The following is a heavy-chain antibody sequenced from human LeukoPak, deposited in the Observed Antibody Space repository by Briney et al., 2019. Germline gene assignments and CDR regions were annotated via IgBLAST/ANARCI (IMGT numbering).Heavy chain of an antibody. D-gene: IGHD6-19*01. V-gene: IGHV3-30*01. CDR1: GFTFSTYV. J-gene: IGHJ6*02. Sequence: GSLRLSCAASGFTFSTYVMHWVRQAPGKGLQWVAVILYDGSNKYYADSVKGRFIISRDNSKNTLYLQMNSLTAEDTAVYYCARVVAGSVYNCGMDVWGQGTTVNVYS. CDR2: ILYDGSNK. CDR3: ARVVAGSVYNCGMDV.